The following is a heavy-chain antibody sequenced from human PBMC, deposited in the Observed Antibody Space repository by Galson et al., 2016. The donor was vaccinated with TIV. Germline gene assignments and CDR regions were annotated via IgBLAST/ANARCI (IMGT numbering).Heavy chain of an antibody. D-gene: IGHD1-26*01. Sequence: TLSLTCNVSGGSISNGGYLWSWIRLHPGKGLEWIGNIYYSGSTYYNPSLKRQVTISVDTSQNQFSLILRSVTAADTAVYYCARWADSGGYYDYFQDWGQGTLVTFSS. CDR2: IYYSGST. J-gene: IGHJ1*01. V-gene: IGHV4-31*01. CDR1: GGSISNGGYL. CDR3: ARWADSGGYYDYFQD.